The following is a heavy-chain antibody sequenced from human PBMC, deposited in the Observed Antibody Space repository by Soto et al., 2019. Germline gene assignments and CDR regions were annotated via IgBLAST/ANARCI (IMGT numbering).Heavy chain of an antibody. CDR2: ISADNGNT. CDR3: ARERSHAHRAYNSATDSDY. D-gene: IGHD3-22*01. Sequence: ASEKTSCKASGYPFTSYGISRVQQDTGQGVELMGWISADNGNTNYAQKLQGRVTMTTDTFTSTAYMELRSLRSDDTAVYYCARERSHAHRAYNSATDSDYWGKGTLGTVAS. V-gene: IGHV1-18*01. CDR1: GYPFTSYG. J-gene: IGHJ4*02.